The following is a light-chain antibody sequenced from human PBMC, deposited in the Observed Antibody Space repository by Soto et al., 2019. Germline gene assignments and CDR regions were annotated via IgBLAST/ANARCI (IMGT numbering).Light chain of an antibody. J-gene: IGKJ1*01. V-gene: IGKV1-5*03. CDR3: QQYYSYPPWT. CDR2: KAS. CDR1: QSISDW. Sequence: DIQMTQSPSTLSASVGDRVTITCRASQSISDWLAWYQQKPGKAPKFLIYKASNLESGVPSRFSGSGSGTEFTLTISSVQPDDFATYYCQQYYSYPPWTFGQGTKVEIK.